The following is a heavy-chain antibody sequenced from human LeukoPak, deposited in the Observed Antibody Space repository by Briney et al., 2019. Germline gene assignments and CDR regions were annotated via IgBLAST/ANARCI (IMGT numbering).Heavy chain of an antibody. CDR1: GFTFRNYW. Sequence: PGGSLRLSCAASGFTFRNYWMHWIRHVPGNGLLCVSRISGDGNSATYADSVKGRFTISRDNAKNTLYLQMSSLRVEDTAVYYCASGYNSAPDYWGQGTLVTVSS. CDR2: ISGDGNSA. D-gene: IGHD5-24*01. V-gene: IGHV3-74*01. CDR3: ASGYNSAPDY. J-gene: IGHJ4*02.